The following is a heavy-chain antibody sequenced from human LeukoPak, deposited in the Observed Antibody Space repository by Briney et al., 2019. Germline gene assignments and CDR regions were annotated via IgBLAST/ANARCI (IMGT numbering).Heavy chain of an antibody. CDR2: ISSSSSTI. CDR3: TAVRGHYDSSGYSGY. D-gene: IGHD3-22*01. J-gene: IGHJ4*02. Sequence: PGGSLRLSCAASGFTFSSYSMNWVRQAPGKGLEWVSYISSSSSTIYYADSVKGRFTISRDNAQNSLYLQMNSLRAEDTAVYYCTAVRGHYDSSGYSGYWGQGTLVTVSS. V-gene: IGHV3-48*04. CDR1: GFTFSSYS.